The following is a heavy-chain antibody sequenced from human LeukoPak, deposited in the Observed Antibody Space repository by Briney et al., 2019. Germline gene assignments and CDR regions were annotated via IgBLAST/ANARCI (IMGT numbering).Heavy chain of an antibody. V-gene: IGHV1-18*01. CDR1: GYTFTSYG. Sequence: GASVKVSCKASGYTFTSYGISWVRQAPGQGLEWMGWISAYSGDTNYAQKFQGRATMTTDTSTSTAYMELRSLSSDDTAVYYCGRGNTVLGYFDYWGQGTLVTVSS. J-gene: IGHJ4*02. CDR2: ISAYSGDT. D-gene: IGHD4-17*01. CDR3: GRGNTVLGYFDY.